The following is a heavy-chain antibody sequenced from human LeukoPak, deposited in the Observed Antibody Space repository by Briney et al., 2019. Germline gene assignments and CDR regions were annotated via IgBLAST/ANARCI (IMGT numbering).Heavy chain of an antibody. CDR3: AKDGSGSYYYSYWYFDL. J-gene: IGHJ2*01. V-gene: IGHV3-23*01. Sequence: GGSLRLSCAASGFTFSSYWMSWVRQAPGKGLEWVSAISGSGGSTYYADSVKGRFTISRDNSKNTLYLQMNSLRAEDTAVYYCAKDGSGSYYYSYWYFDLWGRGTLVTVSS. D-gene: IGHD3-10*01. CDR2: ISGSGGST. CDR1: GFTFSSYW.